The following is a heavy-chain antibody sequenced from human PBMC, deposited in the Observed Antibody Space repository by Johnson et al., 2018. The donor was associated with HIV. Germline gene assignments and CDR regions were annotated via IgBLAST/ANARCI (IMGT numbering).Heavy chain of an antibody. CDR1: GFIFHNYA. V-gene: IGHV3-30*18. D-gene: IGHD4-23*01. CDR2: ISYDGGTE. CDR3: AKTSYGGNDDAFDL. J-gene: IGHJ3*01. Sequence: QVQLVESGGGVVQPGTSLRLSCTASGFIFHNYAMHWVRQAPGKGLEWVAFISYDGGTESYADSVKGRFTVSRDNSKNALFLQMNNLGPEDAGIYFCAKTSYGGNDDAFDLWGQGTMVTVSS.